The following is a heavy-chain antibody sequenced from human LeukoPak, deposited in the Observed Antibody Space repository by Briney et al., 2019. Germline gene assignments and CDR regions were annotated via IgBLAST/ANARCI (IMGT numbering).Heavy chain of an antibody. CDR1: GFTLSSFS. Sequence: GGSLRLSCAASGFTLSSFSMHWVRQSPGRGLEYVSAINYKRGPTYYADSVRGRFTISRDNRKNSLYLQMNSLRTEDTALYYCAKDRDMATIYGLYFDYWGQGTLVTVSS. V-gene: IGHV3-43*01. CDR3: AKDRDMATIYGLYFDY. D-gene: IGHD5-12*01. J-gene: IGHJ4*02. CDR2: INYKRGPT.